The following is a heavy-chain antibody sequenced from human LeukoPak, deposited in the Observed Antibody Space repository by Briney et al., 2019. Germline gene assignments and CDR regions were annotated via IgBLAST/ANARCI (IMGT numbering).Heavy chain of an antibody. CDR2: ISWNSGSI. CDR1: GFTFDDYA. CDR3: AKGRRFLEWWDSFDY. V-gene: IGHV3-9*01. J-gene: IGHJ4*02. Sequence: PGGSLRLSCAASGFTFDDYAMHWLRHSTGKGLEWVSCISWNSGSIGYADSVKGRFTISRDNAKNSLYLQMNSLRAEDTALYYCAKGRRFLEWWDSFDYWGQGTLVTVSS. D-gene: IGHD3-3*01.